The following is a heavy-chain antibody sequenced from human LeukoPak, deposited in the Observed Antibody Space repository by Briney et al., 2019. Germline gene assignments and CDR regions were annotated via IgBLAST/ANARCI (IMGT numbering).Heavy chain of an antibody. Sequence: GGSLRLSCAASGFTFSSYAMSWVRQAPGKGLEWVSAISGSGGSTYYADSVKGRFTISRDNSKNTLYLQMNSLRAEDTAVYYCVRVATILDYFDYWGQGTLVTVSS. V-gene: IGHV3-23*01. J-gene: IGHJ4*02. CDR1: GFTFSSYA. CDR3: VRVATILDYFDY. D-gene: IGHD5-12*01. CDR2: ISGSGGST.